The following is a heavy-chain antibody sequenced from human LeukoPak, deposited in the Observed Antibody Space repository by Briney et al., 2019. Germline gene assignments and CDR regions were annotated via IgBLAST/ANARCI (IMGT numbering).Heavy chain of an antibody. CDR2: INPSGGST. CDR1: GYTFTGYY. J-gene: IGHJ4*02. D-gene: IGHD3-22*01. CDR3: AREGPTYYYDSSGYGPDY. Sequence: ASVKVSCKASGYTFTGYYMHWVRQAPGQGLEWMGIINPSGGSTSYAQKFQGRVTMTRDTSTSTVYMELSSLRSEDTAVYYCAREGPTYYYDSSGYGPDYWGQGTLVTVSS. V-gene: IGHV1-46*01.